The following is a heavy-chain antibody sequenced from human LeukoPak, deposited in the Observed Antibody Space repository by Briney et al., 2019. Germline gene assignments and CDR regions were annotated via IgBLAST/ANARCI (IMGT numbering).Heavy chain of an antibody. CDR3: ARQKGYCSSTSCYGVWFDP. V-gene: IGHV5-51*01. CDR1: GYSFTSYW. J-gene: IGHJ5*02. D-gene: IGHD2-2*01. Sequence: GESLQISCKGSGYSFTSYWIGWVRQMPGKGLEWMGIIYPGDSDTRYSPSFQGQVTISADKSISTAYLQWSSLKASDTAMYYCARQKGYCSSTSCYGVWFDPWGQGTLVTVSS. CDR2: IYPGDSDT.